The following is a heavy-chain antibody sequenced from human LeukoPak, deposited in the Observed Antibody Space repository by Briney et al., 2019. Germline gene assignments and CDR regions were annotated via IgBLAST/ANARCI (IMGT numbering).Heavy chain of an antibody. CDR3: ARDLQLRFLEWLPGDYYMDV. V-gene: IGHV1-69*05. CDR2: IITLFGTA. Sequence: SVNVSCKASGGTFSSYAISWVRQAPGQGLEWMGRIITLFGTANYAQKFQGRVTITTDESTSTAYMELSSLRSEDTAVYYCARDLQLRFLEWLPGDYYMDVWGKGTTVTVSS. D-gene: IGHD3-3*01. CDR1: GGTFSSYA. J-gene: IGHJ6*03.